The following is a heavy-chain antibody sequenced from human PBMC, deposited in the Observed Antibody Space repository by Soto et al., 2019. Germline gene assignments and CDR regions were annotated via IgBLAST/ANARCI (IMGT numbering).Heavy chain of an antibody. V-gene: IGHV3-23*01. Sequence: GGSLRLSCAASGFTFSSYAMSWVRQAPGKGLEWVSAISGSGGSTYYTDSVKGRFTISRDNSKNTLYLQMNSLRAEDTAVYYCAKSSYFPPPYYYYYYGMDVWGQGTTVTVSS. CDR3: AKSSYFPPPYYYYYYGMDV. D-gene: IGHD3-10*01. CDR1: GFTFSSYA. CDR2: ISGSGGST. J-gene: IGHJ6*02.